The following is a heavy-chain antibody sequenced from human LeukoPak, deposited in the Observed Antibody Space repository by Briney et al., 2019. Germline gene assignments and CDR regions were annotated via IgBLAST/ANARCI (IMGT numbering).Heavy chain of an antibody. J-gene: IGHJ4*02. CDR1: GGSISSSSYY. CDR2: FHYSYTT. CDR3: ARLGKDDYDSSGYKYYFDY. V-gene: IGHV4-39*01. Sequence: SETLSLTCTVSGGSISSSSYYWGWIRQPPGKGLEWIGSFHYSYTTHYNPSLKSRITISVDTSKNQFSLKLSSVTAADTAVYYCARLGKDDYDSSGYKYYFDYWGQGTLVTVSS. D-gene: IGHD3-22*01.